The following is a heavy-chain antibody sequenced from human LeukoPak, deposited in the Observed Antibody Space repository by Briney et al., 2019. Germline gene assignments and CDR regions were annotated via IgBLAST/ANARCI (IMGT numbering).Heavy chain of an antibody. CDR3: ARGVGYCSSTSCYWWFDP. D-gene: IGHD2-2*01. V-gene: IGHV3-74*01. Sequence: GGSLRLSCAASGFTFSSYWMHWVRQAPGKGLVWVSRINSDGSSTSYADSVKGRFTISRDNAKNTLYLQMNSLRAEDTAVYYSARGVGYCSSTSCYWWFDPWGQGTLVTISS. J-gene: IGHJ5*02. CDR1: GFTFSSYW. CDR2: INSDGSST.